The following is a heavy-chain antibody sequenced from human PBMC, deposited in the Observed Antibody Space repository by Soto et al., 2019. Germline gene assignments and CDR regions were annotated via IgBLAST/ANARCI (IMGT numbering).Heavy chain of an antibody. V-gene: IGHV3-23*01. CDR2: ISESGDST. D-gene: IGHD5-18*01. CDR3: AKSRIQGWTKGLYAH. J-gene: IGHJ4*02. CDR1: GFTFSSYA. Sequence: EVQLLDSGGRLVQPGGSLRLSCAASGFTFSSYAMSWVRQAPGKGLEWVSSISESGDSTSYAESVRGRFTISRDDSKNTLYLQMNSLRAEDTAVYACAKSRIQGWTKGLYAHWGQGTLVTVSS.